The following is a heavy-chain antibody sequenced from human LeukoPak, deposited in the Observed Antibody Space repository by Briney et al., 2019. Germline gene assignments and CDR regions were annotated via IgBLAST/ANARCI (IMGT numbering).Heavy chain of an antibody. V-gene: IGHV1-69*01. J-gene: IGHJ5*02. D-gene: IGHD3-10*01. CDR3: ARDRITMVRGARTGGWFDP. Sequence: SVKVSCKASGGTFSSYAISWVRQAPGQGLEWMGGIIPIFGTANYAQKFQGRVMITADESTSTAYMELSSLRSEDTAVYYCARDRITMVRGARTGGWFDPWGQGTLVTVSS. CDR2: IIPIFGTA. CDR1: GGTFSSYA.